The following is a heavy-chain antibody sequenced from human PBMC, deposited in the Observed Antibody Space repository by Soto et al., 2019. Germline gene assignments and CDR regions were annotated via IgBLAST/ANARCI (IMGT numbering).Heavy chain of an antibody. V-gene: IGHV1-8*01. CDR1: GYTFTSYD. CDR2: MNPNSGNT. J-gene: IGHJ5*02. CDR3: ARAPPARPGSWFDP. D-gene: IGHD6-6*01. Sequence: ASVKVSCKASGYTFTSYDINWVRQATGQGLEWMGWMNPNSGNTGYAQKFQGRVTMTRNTSISTAYMELSSLRSEDTAVYYCARAPPARPGSWFDPWCQGTLVTVSS.